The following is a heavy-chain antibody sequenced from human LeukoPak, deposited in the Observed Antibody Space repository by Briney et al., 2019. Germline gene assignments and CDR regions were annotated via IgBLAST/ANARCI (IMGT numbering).Heavy chain of an antibody. V-gene: IGHV1-18*01. D-gene: IGHD3-3*01. CDR3: ARAFGGSGYYTDYYYYGMDV. CDR2: ISAYNGNT. CDR1: GYTFTSYG. Sequence: ASVKVSCKASGYTFTSYGISWVRQAPGQGLEWMGWISAYNGNTNYAQKLQGRVTMTTDTSTSTAYMELRSLRSDDTAVYYCARAFGGSGYYTDYYYYGMDVWGQXTTVTVSS. J-gene: IGHJ6*02.